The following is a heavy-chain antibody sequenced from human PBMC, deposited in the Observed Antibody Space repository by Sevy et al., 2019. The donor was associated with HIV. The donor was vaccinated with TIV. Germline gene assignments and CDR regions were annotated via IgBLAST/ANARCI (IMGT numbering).Heavy chain of an antibody. CDR1: GFTFSSYW. CDR3: ARDCNSNTCLWGLDV. V-gene: IGHV3-7*03. J-gene: IGHJ6*02. CDR2: IKKDGSEK. D-gene: IGHD2-2*01. Sequence: GGSLRLSCAASGFTFSSYWMTWVRQAPGKGLEWVANIKKDGSEKYYVDSVKGRFTISRDNAKNSLYLQMNSLRAEDTAVYYCARDCNSNTCLWGLDVLGQGSTVTVSS.